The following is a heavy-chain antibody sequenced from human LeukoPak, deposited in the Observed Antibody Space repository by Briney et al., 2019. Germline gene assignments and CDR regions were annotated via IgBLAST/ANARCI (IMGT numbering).Heavy chain of an antibody. CDR1: GGSISSYY. Sequence: SETLSLTCTVSGGSISSYYWSWIRQPPGKGLEWIGYIYYSGSTNYNPSLKSRVTISVDTSKNQFSLKLSSVTAADTAVYYCAREGEAGYSYGLILDYWGQGTLVTVAS. CDR3: AREGEAGYSYGLILDY. J-gene: IGHJ4*02. D-gene: IGHD5-18*01. V-gene: IGHV4-59*01. CDR2: IYYSGST.